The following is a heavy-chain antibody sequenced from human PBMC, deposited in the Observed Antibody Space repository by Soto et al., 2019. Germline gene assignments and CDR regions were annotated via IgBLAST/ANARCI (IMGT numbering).Heavy chain of an antibody. CDR2: IIPIFGTA. D-gene: IGHD6-13*01. V-gene: IGHV1-69*13. Sequence: AASVKVSCKASGGTFSSYAISWVRQAPGQGLEWMGGIIPIFGTANYAQKFQGRVTITADESTSTAYMELSSLRSEDTAVYYCARVIAANYYYGMDVWGQGTTVTVSS. CDR3: ARVIAANYYYGMDV. CDR1: GGTFSSYA. J-gene: IGHJ6*02.